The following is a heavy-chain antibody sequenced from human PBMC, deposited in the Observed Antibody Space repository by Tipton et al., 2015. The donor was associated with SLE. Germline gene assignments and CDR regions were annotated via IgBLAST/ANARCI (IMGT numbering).Heavy chain of an antibody. J-gene: IGHJ4*02. V-gene: IGHV4-39*07. CDR2: IYYSGNT. D-gene: IGHD2-8*01. CDR1: GGSISSSSYY. Sequence: GLVKPSQTLTLTCTVSGGSISSSSYYWGWIRQPPGKGLEWIGSIYYSGNTYYNPSLKSPVTLSIDTSKNQFSLKMRSVTAADTAVYFCARGYCSDGVCYGFGFFDYWGQGNLVTVSS. CDR3: ARGYCSDGVCYGFGFFDY.